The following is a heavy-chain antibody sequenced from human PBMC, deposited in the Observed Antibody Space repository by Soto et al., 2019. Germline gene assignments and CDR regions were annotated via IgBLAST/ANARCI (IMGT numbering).Heavy chain of an antibody. CDR3: ERSPRSSFYGGRGSFDY. CDR1: GGFTSTNNW. CDR2: AYHSGST. J-gene: IGHJ4*02. V-gene: IGHV4-4*02. Sequence: QLQLQESGPGLVRPSGTLSLTCAVSGGFTSTNNWWSWVRQPPGKGLEWIGDAYHSGSTEYNPSRKSRVRRSVDKSKNQISLTLTSATAADAAVYYCERSPRSSFYGGRGSFDYWGQGTLVTVSS. D-gene: IGHD3-10*01.